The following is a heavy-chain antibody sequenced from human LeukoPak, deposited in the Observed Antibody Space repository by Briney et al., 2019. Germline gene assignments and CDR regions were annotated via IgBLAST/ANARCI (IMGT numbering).Heavy chain of an antibody. Sequence: ASVKVSCKASGYPFSNYDINWVRQAPGQGLEWMGWMNPKSGNTGYGQKFQGRVTMTRVTSITTAYMELRSLRSDDTAVYYCTKASLAFGTKYFDPWGQGALVTVSS. J-gene: IGHJ5*02. CDR3: TKASLAFGTKYFDP. CDR2: MNPKSGNT. CDR1: GYPFSNYD. V-gene: IGHV1-8*01. D-gene: IGHD3-10*01.